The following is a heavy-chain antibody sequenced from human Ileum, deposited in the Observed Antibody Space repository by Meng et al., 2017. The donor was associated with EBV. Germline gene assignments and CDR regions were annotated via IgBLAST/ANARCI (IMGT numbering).Heavy chain of an antibody. CDR1: RFTFSTFA. V-gene: IGHV3-23*01. CDR2: LSSSGAAA. D-gene: IGHD5-24*01. Sequence: GPLLAAGVGLGQPWGSLALSCVASRFTFSTFAMSWVRQAPGKGLEWVSVLSSSGAAAYYADSVKGRFTISRDNSKNTLYLQMNSLRAEDTAVYYCARGTNRWVHHSDYWGQGTLVTVSS. J-gene: IGHJ4*02. CDR3: ARGTNRWVHHSDY.